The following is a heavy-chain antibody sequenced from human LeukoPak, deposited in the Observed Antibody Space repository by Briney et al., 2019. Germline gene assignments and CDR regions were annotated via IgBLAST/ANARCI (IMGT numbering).Heavy chain of an antibody. CDR3: ARSRVGAPDAFDI. Sequence: PGESLKISCKGSGYSFTSCWTGWVRQMPGKGLEWMGIIYPGDSDTRYSPSFQGQVTISADKSISTAYLQWSSLKASDTAMYYCARSRVGAPDAFDIWGQGTMVTVSS. V-gene: IGHV5-51*01. CDR1: GYSFTSCW. D-gene: IGHD1-26*01. J-gene: IGHJ3*02. CDR2: IYPGDSDT.